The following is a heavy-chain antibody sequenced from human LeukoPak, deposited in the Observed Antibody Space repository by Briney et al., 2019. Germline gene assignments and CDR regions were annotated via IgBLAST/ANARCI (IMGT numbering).Heavy chain of an antibody. CDR2: IYDSGST. CDR3: ARRDGYNHFDY. J-gene: IGHJ4*02. Sequence: SETLSLTCTVSGGSIRSSYYYWGWIRQPPGKGLEWIGSIYDSGSTYYNPSLKSRVTISVDTSKNQFSLKLNSVTAADTAVYYCARRDGYNHFDYWGQGTLVTASS. CDR1: GGSIRSSYYY. V-gene: IGHV4-39*01. D-gene: IGHD5-24*01.